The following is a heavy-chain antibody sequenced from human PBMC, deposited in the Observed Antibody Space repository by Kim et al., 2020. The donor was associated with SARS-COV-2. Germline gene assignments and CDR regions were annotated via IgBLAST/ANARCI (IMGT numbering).Heavy chain of an antibody. CDR3: TRVPTYGPGSYTF. J-gene: IGHJ3*01. V-gene: IGHV3-72*01. CDR1: GFTFSDHY. D-gene: IGHD3-10*01. Sequence: GGSLRLSCVASGFTFSDHYMDWVRQAPEKTLEWVARTRNKANSYTTEYAASVKGRFTVSRDDSKNSLYLQMNSLKTEDTAVYYCTRVPTYGPGSYTF. CDR2: TRNKANSYTT.